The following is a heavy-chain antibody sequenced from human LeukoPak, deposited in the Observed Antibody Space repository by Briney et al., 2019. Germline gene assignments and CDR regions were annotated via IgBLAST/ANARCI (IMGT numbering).Heavy chain of an antibody. CDR2: IYYSGST. V-gene: IGHV4-59*01. Sequence: PSETLSLTCTVSGGSISSYYWSWIRQPPGKGLEWIGYIYYSGSTNYNPPLKSRVTISVDTSKNQFSLKLSSVTAADTAVYYCARGTGWLQLGVWGQGTLVTVSS. D-gene: IGHD5-24*01. J-gene: IGHJ4*02. CDR1: GGSISSYY. CDR3: ARGTGWLQLGV.